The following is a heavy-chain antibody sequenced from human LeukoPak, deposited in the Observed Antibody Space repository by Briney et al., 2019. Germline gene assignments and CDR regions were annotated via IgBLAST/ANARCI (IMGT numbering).Heavy chain of an antibody. Sequence: GGSLRLSCAASGXTFSSYEMNWVRQAPGKGLEWVSYISNSGNTIFYADSVKGRFTISRDNGKNSLYLQMNSLRAEDTAVYYCARVFSNPTGNDYWGQGTLVTVSS. D-gene: IGHD1-1*01. CDR3: ARVFSNPTGNDY. CDR2: ISNSGNTI. V-gene: IGHV3-48*03. CDR1: GXTFSSYE. J-gene: IGHJ4*02.